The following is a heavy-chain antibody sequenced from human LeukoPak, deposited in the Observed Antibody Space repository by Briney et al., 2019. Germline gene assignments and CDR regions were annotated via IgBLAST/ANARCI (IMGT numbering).Heavy chain of an antibody. CDR2: IYYSGST. CDR3: TRGSYDVLTGYSTLGEY. V-gene: IGHV4-39*01. CDR1: GGSISSSSYY. D-gene: IGHD3-9*01. J-gene: IGHJ4*02. Sequence: SETLSLTCTVSGGSISSSSYYWGWVRQPPGKGLEWIGNIYYSGSTYSNPSLKSRLTISLDTSQRQFSLRLSSVTAADTALYYCTRGSYDVLTGYSTLGEYWGQGTLVTVSS.